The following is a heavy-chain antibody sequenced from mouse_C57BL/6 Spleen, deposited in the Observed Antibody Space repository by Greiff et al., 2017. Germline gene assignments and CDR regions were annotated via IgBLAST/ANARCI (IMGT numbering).Heavy chain of an antibody. V-gene: IGHV14-3*01. Sequence: VQLQQSVAELVRPGASVKLSCTASGFNIKNTYMHWVKQRPEQGLEWIGRIDPANGNTKSAPKFQGKATITADTSSKPAYLQLSSVTSEDTTIYYSARTYYYGSSYFDYWGQGTTLTVSS. CDR1: GFNIKNTY. CDR3: ARTYYYGSSYFDY. J-gene: IGHJ2*01. D-gene: IGHD1-1*01. CDR2: IDPANGNT.